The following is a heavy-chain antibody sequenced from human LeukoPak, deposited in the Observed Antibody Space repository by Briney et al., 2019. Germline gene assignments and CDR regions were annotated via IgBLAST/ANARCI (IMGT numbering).Heavy chain of an antibody. D-gene: IGHD3-22*01. CDR2: ISSSSSYI. CDR3: ARDFVPYYYDSSGYLS. V-gene: IGHV3-21*01. CDR1: GFTFSSYS. Sequence: GGSLRLSCAAPGFTFSSYSMNWVRQAPGKGLEWVSSISSSSSYIYYADSVKGRFTISRDNAKNSLYLQMNSLRAEDTAVYYCARDFVPYYYDSSGYLSWGQGTLVTVSS. J-gene: IGHJ4*02.